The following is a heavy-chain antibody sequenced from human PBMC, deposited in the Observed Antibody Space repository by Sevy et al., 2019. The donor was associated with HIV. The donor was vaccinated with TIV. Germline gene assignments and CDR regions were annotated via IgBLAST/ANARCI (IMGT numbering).Heavy chain of an antibody. Sequence: SETLSLTCAVSGGSISSGGYSWNWIRQPPGEGLEWIGYIFHTGSTYSNPSLKSRVTISVDRSKNQFSLQLSSVTAADTAIYYCARAAATVTTVTHFDYWGQGTLVTVSS. CDR1: GGSISSGGYS. V-gene: IGHV4-30-2*01. CDR3: ARAAATVTTVTHFDY. J-gene: IGHJ4*02. CDR2: IFHTGST. D-gene: IGHD4-17*01.